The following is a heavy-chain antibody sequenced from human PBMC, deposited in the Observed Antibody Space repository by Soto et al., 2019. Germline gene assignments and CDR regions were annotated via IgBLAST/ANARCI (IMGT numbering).Heavy chain of an antibody. D-gene: IGHD1-26*01. Sequence: SVKVSCKASGGTFSRYAISWVRQAPGQGLEWMGGIIPIFGTANYAQKFQGRVTITADESTSTAYMELSSLRFEDTAVYYCARAIVGPTTTGWLDPRAQRTPVTVSS. CDR1: GGTFSRYA. V-gene: IGHV1-69*13. CDR2: IIPIFGTA. J-gene: IGHJ5*02. CDR3: ARAIVGPTTTGWLDP.